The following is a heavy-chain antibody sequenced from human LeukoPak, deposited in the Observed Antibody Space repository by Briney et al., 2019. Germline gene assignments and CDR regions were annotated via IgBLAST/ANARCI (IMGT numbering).Heavy chain of an antibody. CDR2: ISRSSSYI. CDR1: GFTFSSYS. V-gene: IGHV3-21*06. D-gene: IGHD3-16*01. J-gene: IGHJ3*02. CDR3: ARAFGVTDAFDI. Sequence: PGGSLRLSCAASGFTFSSYSMNWVRQAPGKGLEWVSSISRSSSYIEYADSMKGRFTISRDNAKSSLYLQMNSLRAEDTAVYYCARAFGVTDAFDIWGQGTMVTVSS.